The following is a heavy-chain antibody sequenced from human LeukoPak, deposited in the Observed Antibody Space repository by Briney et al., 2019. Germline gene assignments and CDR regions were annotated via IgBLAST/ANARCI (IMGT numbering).Heavy chain of an antibody. CDR1: GYTFTSYD. J-gene: IGHJ6*02. V-gene: IGHV1-8*01. CDR3: ARGHRVRSGSSWPVV. CDR2: MNPNSGDT. Sequence: GASVKVSCKASGYTFTSYDINWGRQATGQGLEWRGWMNPNSGDTGYAQKFQGRVTMTRNTSISTAYMELSSLRSEDTAVYYCARGHRVRSGSSWPVVWGQGTTVTVSS. D-gene: IGHD6-13*01.